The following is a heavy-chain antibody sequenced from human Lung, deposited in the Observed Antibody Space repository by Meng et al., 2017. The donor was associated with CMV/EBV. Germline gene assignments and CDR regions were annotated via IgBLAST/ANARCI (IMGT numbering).Heavy chain of an antibody. CDR2: ISSSGSII. CDR3: ARDIAVAAADY. D-gene: IGHD6-13*01. V-gene: IGHV3-48*03. CDR1: GFTFSSYE. Sequence: LSLTXAASGFTFSSYEMNWVRQAPGKGLEWVSYISSSGSIIYYADSVKGRFTVSRDNAENSLYLQMNSLRAEDTAVYYCARDIAVAAADYWGQGTLVTVSS. J-gene: IGHJ4*02.